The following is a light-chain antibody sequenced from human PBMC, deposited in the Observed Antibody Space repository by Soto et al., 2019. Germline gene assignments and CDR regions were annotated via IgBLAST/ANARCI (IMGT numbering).Light chain of an antibody. Sequence: QGPLTQPPSASGSPGQSVAISCTGTSSDVGGYNYVSWYQQHPGKAPKLMIYEVNKRPSGVPDRFSGSKSGNTASLTVSGLQAEDEADYHCSSYAGSSNVFGTGTKVTVL. CDR2: EVN. CDR1: SSDVGGYNY. J-gene: IGLJ1*01. V-gene: IGLV2-8*01. CDR3: SSYAGSSNV.